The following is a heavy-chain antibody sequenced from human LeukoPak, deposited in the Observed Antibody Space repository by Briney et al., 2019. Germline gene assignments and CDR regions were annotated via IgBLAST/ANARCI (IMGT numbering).Heavy chain of an antibody. CDR3: AKAPYSSSWYGGGYYFDY. CDR2: ISGSGGST. V-gene: IGHV3-23*01. J-gene: IGHJ4*02. Sequence: GGSLRLPCAASGFTFSSYAMTWVRQAPGKGLEWVSGISGSGGSTYYADSVKGRFTISRDNSRNTLYLQMNSLRAEDTAVYYCAKAPYSSSWYGGGYYFDYWGRGTLVTVSS. CDR1: GFTFSSYA. D-gene: IGHD6-13*01.